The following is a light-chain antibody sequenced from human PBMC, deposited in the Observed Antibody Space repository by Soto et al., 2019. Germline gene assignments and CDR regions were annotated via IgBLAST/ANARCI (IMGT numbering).Light chain of an antibody. CDR2: GAS. Sequence: EIVLTQSPGTLSLSPGGRATLSCRSSQSVSSSYLAWYQQKPGQAPRLLIYGASSRATGIPDRFSGSGSGTDFTLTISRLEPEDFAVYYCQQYGSSPGITFGQGTRLEI. V-gene: IGKV3-20*01. CDR1: QSVSSSY. CDR3: QQYGSSPGIT. J-gene: IGKJ5*01.